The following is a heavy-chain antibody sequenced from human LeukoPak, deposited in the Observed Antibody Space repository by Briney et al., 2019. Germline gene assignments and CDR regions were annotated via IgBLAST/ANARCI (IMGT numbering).Heavy chain of an antibody. CDR3: AKDMRVSHSLGSFDY. CDR2: ISWNSGSI. V-gene: IGHV3-9*01. Sequence: PGRSLRLSCAASGFTFDDYAMHWVRQAPGRGLEWVSGISWNSGSIGYADSVKGRFTISRDNAKNSLYLQMNSLRAEDTALYYCAKDMRVSHSLGSFDYWGQGTLVTVSS. J-gene: IGHJ4*02. CDR1: GFTFDDYA. D-gene: IGHD5-18*01.